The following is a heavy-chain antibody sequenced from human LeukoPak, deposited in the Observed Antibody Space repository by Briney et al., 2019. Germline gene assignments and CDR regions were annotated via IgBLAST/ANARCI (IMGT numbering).Heavy chain of an antibody. CDR1: GFTFDDYA. CDR2: ISWNGDII. Sequence: GGSLRLSCVASGFTFDDYAMHWVRQAPGKGLEWVSGISWNGDIIGYADFVKGRFTISRGNAMNSLYLQMNSLRGEDAAFYCAKDRMGAYVTIPDYWGQGTLVTVSS. D-gene: IGHD3-16*01. V-gene: IGHV3-9*01. CDR3: AKDRMGAYVTIPDY. J-gene: IGHJ4*02.